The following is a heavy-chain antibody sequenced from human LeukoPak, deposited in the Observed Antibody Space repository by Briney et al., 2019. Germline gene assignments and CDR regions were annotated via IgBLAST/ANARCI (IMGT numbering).Heavy chain of an antibody. D-gene: IGHD2-8*02. J-gene: IGHJ4*02. Sequence: GESLRLSCAASGFTFSDYSMNWVRQAPGKGLEWVSSISSSSSYIFYADSVRGRFSISRDNAKNSLYLQMNSLRAEDTAVYYCATYRQVLLPFESWGQGTLVTVSS. CDR1: GFTFSDYS. CDR2: ISSSSSYI. V-gene: IGHV3-21*01. CDR3: ATYRQVLLPFES.